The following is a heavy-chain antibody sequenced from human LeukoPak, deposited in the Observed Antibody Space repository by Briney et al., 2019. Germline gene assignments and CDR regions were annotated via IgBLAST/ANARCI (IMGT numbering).Heavy chain of an antibody. D-gene: IGHD6-6*01. V-gene: IGHV3-9*01. J-gene: IGHJ6*02. Sequence: GGSLRLSCAASGFTFDDYAMHWVRQAPGKGLEWVSGISWNSGSIGYADSVKGRFTTSRDNAKNSLYLQMNSLRAEDTALYYCAKDIGYSSSSPYYYCGMDVWGQGTTVTVSS. CDR2: ISWNSGSI. CDR1: GFTFDDYA. CDR3: AKDIGYSSSSPYYYCGMDV.